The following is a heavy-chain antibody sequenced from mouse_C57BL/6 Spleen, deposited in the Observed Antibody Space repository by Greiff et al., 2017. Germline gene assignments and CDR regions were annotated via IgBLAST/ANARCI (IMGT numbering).Heavy chain of an antibody. V-gene: IGHV5-6*01. Sequence: EVKVVESGGDLVKPGGSLKLSCAASGFTFSSYCMPWVRQTPDKRLEWVATISSGGCYTYYAGGMKDRLTVTRDNAKTTQYLQITSLKSESTAMYYCARPYYGSSPYSMDYWGQGTSVTVSS. D-gene: IGHD1-1*01. J-gene: IGHJ4*01. CDR2: ISSGGCYT. CDR1: GFTFSSYC. CDR3: ARPYYGSSPYSMDY.